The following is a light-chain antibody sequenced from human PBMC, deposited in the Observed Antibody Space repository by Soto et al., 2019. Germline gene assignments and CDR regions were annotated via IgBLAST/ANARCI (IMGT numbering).Light chain of an antibody. CDR2: EVS. CDR1: SSDVGGYNY. Sequence: QCALTQPASASGSAREAVSISCTGTSSDVGGYNYVSWYQQHAGKAPKLVIYEVSKRPSGVPDRFSGSKSGNTASLTVSGLQTEDEADYYCNSYAGSNLFYVFGTGTKVTVL. J-gene: IGLJ1*01. CDR3: NSYAGSNLFYV. V-gene: IGLV2-8*01.